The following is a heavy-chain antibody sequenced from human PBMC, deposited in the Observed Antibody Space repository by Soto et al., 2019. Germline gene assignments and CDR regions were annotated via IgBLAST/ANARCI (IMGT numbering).Heavy chain of an antibody. J-gene: IGHJ6*02. D-gene: IGHD6-19*01. V-gene: IGHV1-18*01. CDR3: ARDYSSGWYGRDYYYYGMDV. Sequence: QVQLVQSGAEVKKPGASVKVSCKASGYTFTSYGISWVRQAPGQGLEWMGWISAYNGNTNYAQKLQGRVTMTTDTSTSTAYMERRSLRSDDTAVYYCARDYSSGWYGRDYYYYGMDVWGQGTTVTVSS. CDR2: ISAYNGNT. CDR1: GYTFTSYG.